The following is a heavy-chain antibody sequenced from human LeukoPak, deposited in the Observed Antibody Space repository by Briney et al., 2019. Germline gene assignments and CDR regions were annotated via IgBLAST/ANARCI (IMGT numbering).Heavy chain of an antibody. CDR2: INYTGTI. D-gene: IGHD3-10*01. CDR1: GASLSGHY. Sequence: SETLSLTCTVSGASLSGHYWGWFRQPPGKGLEWIGNINYTGTISYNPSLESRIIISLDTSNSQFYLKLRSLTAADTAVYSCARVPGRSPDFWGRGNLITVSS. CDR3: ARVPGRSPDF. J-gene: IGHJ4*02. V-gene: IGHV4-59*08.